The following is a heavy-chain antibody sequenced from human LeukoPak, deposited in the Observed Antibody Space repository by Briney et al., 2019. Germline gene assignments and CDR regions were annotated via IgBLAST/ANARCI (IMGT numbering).Heavy chain of an antibody. D-gene: IGHD5-18*01. Sequence: GRSLRLSCAASGFTFSSYAMHWVRQAPGKGLEWVAVISYDGSNKYYADSVKGRFTISRDNSKNTLYLQMNSLRAEDTAVYYCAREFKSGYGMWAWGQGTLVTVSS. CDR1: GFTFSSYA. V-gene: IGHV3-30-3*01. CDR2: ISYDGSNK. CDR3: AREFKSGYGMWA. J-gene: IGHJ5*02.